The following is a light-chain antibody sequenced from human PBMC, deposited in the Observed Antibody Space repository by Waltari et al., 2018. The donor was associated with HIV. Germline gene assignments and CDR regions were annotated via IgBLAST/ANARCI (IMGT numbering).Light chain of an antibody. CDR2: DTS. CDR3: QQRFNWPLT. Sequence: EIVLTQSPATLSLSPGEGATLSWTASYSLGSYLAWYQQKPGQAPRLLIYDTSNRAIGVPARFSGSGSGTDFTLSISSLEPEDFAIYYCQQRFNWPLTFGPGTRLEI. J-gene: IGKJ5*01. V-gene: IGKV3-11*01. CDR1: YSLGSY.